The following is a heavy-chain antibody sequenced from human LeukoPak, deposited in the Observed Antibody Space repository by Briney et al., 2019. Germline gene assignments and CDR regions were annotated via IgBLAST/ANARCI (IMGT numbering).Heavy chain of an antibody. CDR3: ARLTGSSWELFDY. Sequence: SETLSLTCAVSGYSISSGYYWGWIRQPPGKGLEWIGSIYHSGSTYYNPSLKSRVTISVDTSKNQFSLKLGSVTAADTAVYYCARLTGSSWELFDYWGQGTLVTVSS. D-gene: IGHD6-13*01. CDR2: IYHSGST. J-gene: IGHJ4*02. V-gene: IGHV4-38-2*01. CDR1: GYSISSGYY.